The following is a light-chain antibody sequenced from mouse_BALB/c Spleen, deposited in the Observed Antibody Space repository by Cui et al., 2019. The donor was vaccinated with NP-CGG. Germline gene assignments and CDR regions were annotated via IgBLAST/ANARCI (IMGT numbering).Light chain of an antibody. CDR2: GTN. CDR1: TGAVITSNY. CDR3: ALWYSNHWV. J-gene: IGLJ1*01. Sequence: QAFVSQESALTISPGERVTLTCRSSTGAVITSNYANWVQEKPDHLFTGLIGGTNNRAPGVPARFSGSLIGDKAALTITGAQTEDEAIYFCALWYSNHWVFGGGTKLTVL. V-gene: IGLV1*01.